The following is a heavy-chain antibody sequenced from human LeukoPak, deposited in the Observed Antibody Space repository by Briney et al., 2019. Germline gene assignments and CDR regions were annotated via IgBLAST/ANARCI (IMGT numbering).Heavy chain of an antibody. J-gene: IGHJ4*02. D-gene: IGHD3/OR15-3a*01. Sequence: PGGSPRLSCAASGFTFTTYGMHWVRQVPGKGLEWVSAISGSGGSTYYADSVKGRFTISRDNSKNTLYLQMNSLRAEDTAVYYCAKDRNFWPGSSGFDYWGQGTLVTVSS. CDR2: ISGSGGST. V-gene: IGHV3-23*01. CDR3: AKDRNFWPGSSGFDY. CDR1: GFTFTTYG.